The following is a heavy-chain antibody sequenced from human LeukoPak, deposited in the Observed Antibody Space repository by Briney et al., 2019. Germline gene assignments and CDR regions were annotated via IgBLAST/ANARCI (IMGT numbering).Heavy chain of an antibody. CDR3: ASDGGPFDQ. V-gene: IGHV3-7*03. D-gene: IGHD3-16*01. Sequence: VGSLRLSCTASGIMFSGYWMSWVRQAPPKGLEWVANIKQHGTEKYYVDSVKGRFTTSRDDAKKCVYLQMNSLRAEDTGVYYCASDGGPFDQWGEGILVSVA. CDR2: IKQHGTEK. J-gene: IGHJ4*02. CDR1: GIMFSGYW.